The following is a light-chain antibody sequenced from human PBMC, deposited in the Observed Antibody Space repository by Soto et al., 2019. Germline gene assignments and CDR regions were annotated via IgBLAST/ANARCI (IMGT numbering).Light chain of an antibody. J-gene: IGKJ2*01. CDR1: QSVSFY. CDR3: QQYGSSPST. CDR2: DVS. Sequence: EIVLTQSPATLSLSPGERATLSCRASQSVSFYLGWYQQKPGQAPRLLVYDVSNRAPGVPARFSGSGSETDFALTISSLGPEDFAVYYCQQYGSSPSTFGQGTKLEIK. V-gene: IGKV3-11*01.